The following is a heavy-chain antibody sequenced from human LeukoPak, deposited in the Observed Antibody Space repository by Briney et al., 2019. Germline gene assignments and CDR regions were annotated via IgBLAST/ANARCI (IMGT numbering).Heavy chain of an antibody. CDR2: IHYSGST. V-gene: IGHV4-59*01. CDR1: GGSMNTYY. Sequence: SETLSLTCTVPGGSMNTYYWTWIRQPPGKGLEWIGHIHYSGSTDYNPSLKSRVTISVDTSKNQFSLRLSSVTAADTAVYYCARFGARRLVRGYYYMDVWGKGTTVTVSS. CDR3: ARFGARRLVRGYYYMDV. D-gene: IGHD2-8*02. J-gene: IGHJ6*03.